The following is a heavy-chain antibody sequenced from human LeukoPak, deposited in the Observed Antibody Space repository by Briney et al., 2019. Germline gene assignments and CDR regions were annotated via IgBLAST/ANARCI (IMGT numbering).Heavy chain of an antibody. V-gene: IGHV1-46*01. CDR2: INPSGGST. J-gene: IGHJ4*02. Sequence: ASVKVSCKASGGTFSSYAISWVRQAPGQGLEWMGIINPSGGSTSYAQKFQGRVTMTRDTSTSTVYMELSSLRSEDTAVYYCARAMVRGVICPGYWGQGTLVTVSS. CDR3: ARAMVRGVICPGY. D-gene: IGHD3-10*01. CDR1: GGTFSSYA.